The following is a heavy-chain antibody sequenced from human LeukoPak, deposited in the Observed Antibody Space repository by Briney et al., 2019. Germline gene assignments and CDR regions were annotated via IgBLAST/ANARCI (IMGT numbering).Heavy chain of an antibody. Sequence: SQTLSLTCAISGDSVSSNSAAWNWIRQSPSRGLEWLGRTHYRSKWYNDYAVSVKSRITINPDTSKNQFSLQLNSVTSEDTAVYYCARMVGSVGATAYYYYMDVWGKGTTVTVSS. D-gene: IGHD1-26*01. CDR1: GDSVSSNSAA. J-gene: IGHJ6*03. CDR3: ARMVGSVGATAYYYYMDV. CDR2: THYRSKWYN. V-gene: IGHV6-1*01.